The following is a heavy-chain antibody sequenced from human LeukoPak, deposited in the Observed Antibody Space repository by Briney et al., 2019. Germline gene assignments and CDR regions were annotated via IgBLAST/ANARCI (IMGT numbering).Heavy chain of an antibody. CDR2: ISSSSDYI. CDR3: AKDSGSSWREGLNY. CDR1: TFTFSSDS. V-gene: IGHV3-21*01. Sequence: GGSLRLSCAASTFTFSSDSMNWVRQAPGKGLEWVSSISSSSDYIYYADSVKGRFTISRDNAKNSLFLQMNSLRVEDSAVYYCAKDSGSSWREGLNYWGQGTLVTVSS. D-gene: IGHD6-13*01. J-gene: IGHJ4*02.